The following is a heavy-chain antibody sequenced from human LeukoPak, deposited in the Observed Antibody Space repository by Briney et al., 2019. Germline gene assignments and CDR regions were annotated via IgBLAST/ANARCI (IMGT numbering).Heavy chain of an antibody. J-gene: IGHJ5*02. CDR2: VTGSSGGT. V-gene: IGHV3-23*01. Sequence: GGSLRLSCAASGFTFSSYAMTWVRQAPGKGLEWVSAVTGSSGGTYYTDSVKGRFTISRDDSKSTLYLQMNSLRVEDTAVYYCAESGHSTSSWFDPWGQGTLVIVSS. CDR3: AESGHSTSSWFDP. CDR1: GFTFSSYA. D-gene: IGHD6-6*01.